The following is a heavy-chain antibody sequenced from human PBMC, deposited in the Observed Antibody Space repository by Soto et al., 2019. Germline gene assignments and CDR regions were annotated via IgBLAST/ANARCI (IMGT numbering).Heavy chain of an antibody. Sequence: QVQLQESGPGLVKPSQTLSLTCTVSGGSISSGGSSWSWIRQPPGKGLEWIGYIYYSGSTYYNPSLKSRVTISVDTSKNQFSLKLSSVTAADTAVYYCARVGVVNHREDYWGQGTLVTVSS. J-gene: IGHJ4*02. CDR2: IYYSGST. V-gene: IGHV4-31*03. D-gene: IGHD3-3*01. CDR3: ARVGVVNHREDY. CDR1: GGSISSGGSS.